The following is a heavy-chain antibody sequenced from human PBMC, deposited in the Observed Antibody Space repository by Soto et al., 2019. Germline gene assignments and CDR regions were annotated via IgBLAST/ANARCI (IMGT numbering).Heavy chain of an antibody. V-gene: IGHV5-51*01. CDR2: IYPGDSDT. D-gene: IGHD2-2*01. J-gene: IGHJ4*02. CDR3: ARLSDCSTTSSYGYFYX. CDR1: GYSFTSYL. Sequence: GEALKISWKGSGYSFTSYLIGWVRQMPGKGLELMVIIYPGDSDTRYSQSLQGQVTISADKYIRTAYLQGSSLKASDTAMYYCARLSDCSTTSSYGYFYXWGQGTLFTVSX.